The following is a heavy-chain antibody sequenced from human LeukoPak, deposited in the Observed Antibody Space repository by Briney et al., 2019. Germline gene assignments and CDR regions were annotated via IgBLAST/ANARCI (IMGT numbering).Heavy chain of an antibody. J-gene: IGHJ4*02. V-gene: IGHV3-21*05. Sequence: KSGGSLRLSCAASGLTFSSHWMHWVRQAPGKGLEWVSYISSSSSYTNYADSVKGRFTISRDNAKNSLYLQMNSLRAEDTAVYYCARLDPASGWYPYFVYWGQGTLVTVSS. CDR2: ISSSSSYT. CDR1: GLTFSSHW. D-gene: IGHD6-19*01. CDR3: ARLDPASGWYPYFVY.